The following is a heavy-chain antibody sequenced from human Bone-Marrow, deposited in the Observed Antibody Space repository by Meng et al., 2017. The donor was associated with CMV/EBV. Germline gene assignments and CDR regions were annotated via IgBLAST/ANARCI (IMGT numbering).Heavy chain of an antibody. J-gene: IGHJ6*02. CDR2: IYYSGST. CDR1: GGSISSYY. Sequence: SETLSLTCTVSGGSISSYYWSWIRQPPGKGLEWIGSIYYSGSTYYNPSLKSRVTISVDTSKNQFSLKLSSVTAADTAVYYCARHNPFFLGMDVWGQGTTVTVSS. V-gene: IGHV4-59*05. CDR3: ARHNPFFLGMDV. D-gene: IGHD1-1*01.